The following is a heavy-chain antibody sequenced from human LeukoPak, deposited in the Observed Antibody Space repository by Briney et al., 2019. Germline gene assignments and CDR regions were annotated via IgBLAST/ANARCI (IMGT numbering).Heavy chain of an antibody. V-gene: IGHV1-69*01. D-gene: IGHD3-3*01. CDR3: ARELLPMTKAGVVND. CDR2: VLLIFRIT. J-gene: IGHJ4*02. Sequence: EASVKVSCKASGGSLSSYGISWVRQAPGPGLEWMGGVLLIFRITNYAQRFQGRVTITADESRSTAYMELSSLTSDDTAVYYCARELLPMTKAGVVNDWGQGSLVIVSA. CDR1: GGSLSSYG.